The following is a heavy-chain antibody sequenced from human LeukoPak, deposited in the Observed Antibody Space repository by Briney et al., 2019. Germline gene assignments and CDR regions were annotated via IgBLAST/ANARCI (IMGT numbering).Heavy chain of an antibody. D-gene: IGHD6-19*01. CDR1: GFTFSSYA. V-gene: IGHV3-23*01. CDR3: AKGWQWLVGDY. CDR2: ISSSGGST. Sequence: GGSLRLSCAASGFTFSSYAMSWVRQAPGKGLEWVSAISSSGGSTYYADCVKGRFTISRDKSKNTLYLQMNSLRAEDTAVYYCAKGWQWLVGDYWGQGTLVTVSS. J-gene: IGHJ4*02.